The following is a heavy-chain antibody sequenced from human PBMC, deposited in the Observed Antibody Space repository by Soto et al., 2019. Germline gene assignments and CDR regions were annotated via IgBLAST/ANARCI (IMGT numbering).Heavy chain of an antibody. J-gene: IGHJ3*02. D-gene: IGHD3-22*01. Sequence: PGESLKISCEGSGYSFPSYWIAWVRQMPGKGLEWMAIIYPGDSDTRYSPSFQGQVTISADKSISTAYLQWSSLKASDTAMYYCAVLKSSGRENDALDIWGQGTMVTVSS. CDR3: AVLKSSGRENDALDI. V-gene: IGHV5-51*01. CDR2: IYPGDSDT. CDR1: GYSFPSYW.